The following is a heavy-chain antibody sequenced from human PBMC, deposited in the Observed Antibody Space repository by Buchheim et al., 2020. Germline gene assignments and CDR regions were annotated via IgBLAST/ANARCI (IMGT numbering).Heavy chain of an antibody. D-gene: IGHD2-15*01. CDR1: GFTFSSYS. V-gene: IGHV3-48*01. Sequence: EVQLVEPGGGLVQPGGSLRLSCAASGFTFSSYSMNWVRQAPGKGLEWVSYISSSSSTIYYADSVKGRFTISRDNAKNSLYLQMNSLRAEDTAVYYCAREGGYCSGGSCYLSYYYYYMDVWGKGTT. CDR2: ISSSSSTI. J-gene: IGHJ6*03. CDR3: AREGGYCSGGSCYLSYYYYYMDV.